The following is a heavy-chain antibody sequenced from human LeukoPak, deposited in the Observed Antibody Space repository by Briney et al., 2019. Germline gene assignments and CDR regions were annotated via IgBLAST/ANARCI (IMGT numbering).Heavy chain of an antibody. D-gene: IGHD5-12*01. J-gene: IGHJ3*02. CDR2: IYHSGST. V-gene: IGHV4-4*02. Sequence: SETLSLTCAVSGDSISSNNWWSWVRQPPGKGLEWIGEIYHSGSTNYNPSLRSRVTISVDKSKNQFSLKLNSVTAADTAVYYCARSGYSARGNVFDIWGQGTMVTVSS. CDR1: GDSISSNNW. CDR3: ARSGYSARGNVFDI.